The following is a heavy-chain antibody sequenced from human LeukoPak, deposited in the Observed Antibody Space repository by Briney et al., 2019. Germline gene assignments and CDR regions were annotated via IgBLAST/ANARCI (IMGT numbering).Heavy chain of an antibody. CDR1: GDTFISYY. D-gene: IGHD3-10*01. V-gene: IGHV1-46*01. J-gene: IGHJ4*02. CDR3: AREGFHGRELFPTFDY. Sequence: ASVKVSCKASGDTFISYYMHWVRQAPGQGLEWMGIITPSGDSTNYAQKFQGRVTMTRDTSTSTVYMELSSLRSEDTAVYYCAREGFHGRELFPTFDYWGQGTLVTVSS. CDR2: ITPSGDST.